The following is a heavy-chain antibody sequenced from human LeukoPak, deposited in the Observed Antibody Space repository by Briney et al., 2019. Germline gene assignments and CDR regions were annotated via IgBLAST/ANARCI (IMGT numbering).Heavy chain of an antibody. V-gene: IGHV1-2*02. CDR3: ARDGNFDY. J-gene: IGHJ4*02. D-gene: IGHD1-1*01. Sequence: ASVKVSRKASGYTFTDYYMHWVRQAPGQGLEWMGWISPNSGETSYAQKFQGRVTMTRDTSIRTVYMEVNSLRPDDTAVFYCARDGNFDYWGQGTLVTVSS. CDR2: ISPNSGET. CDR1: GYTFTDYY.